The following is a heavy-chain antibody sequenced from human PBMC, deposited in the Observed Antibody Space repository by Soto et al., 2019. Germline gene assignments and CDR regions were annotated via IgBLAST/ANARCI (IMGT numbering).Heavy chain of an antibody. CDR1: GYTLTELS. J-gene: IGHJ4*02. V-gene: IGHV1-24*01. Sequence: ASVKVSCKVSGYTLTELSMHWVRQAPGKGLEWMGGFDPEDGETIYAQKFQGRVTMTEDTPTDTAYMELSSLRSEDTAVYYCATTVITMVRGALFDYWGQGTLVTVSS. D-gene: IGHD3-10*01. CDR3: ATTVITMVRGALFDY. CDR2: FDPEDGET.